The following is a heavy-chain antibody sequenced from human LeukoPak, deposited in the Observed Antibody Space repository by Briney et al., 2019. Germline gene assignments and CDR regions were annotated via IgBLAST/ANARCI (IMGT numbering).Heavy chain of an antibody. CDR3: ARQVGATFLDY. D-gene: IGHD1-26*01. V-gene: IGHV4-59*08. Sequence: SETLSLTCTVSGGSISSYYWSWLRQPPGKGQEWIGYIYYSGSTNYNPSLKSRVTISVDTSKNQFSLKLSSVTAADTAVYYCARQVGATFLDYWGQGTLVTVSS. CDR2: IYYSGST. CDR1: GGSISSYY. J-gene: IGHJ4*02.